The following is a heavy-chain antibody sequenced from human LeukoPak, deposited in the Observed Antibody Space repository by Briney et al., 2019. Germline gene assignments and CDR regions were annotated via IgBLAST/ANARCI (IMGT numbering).Heavy chain of an antibody. D-gene: IGHD5-18*01. CDR3: ARDANEDTAMITAWFDP. Sequence: PGGSLRLSCAASGFTFSSYEMNWVRQAPGKGLEWVSYISSSGSTKYYADSVKGRFTISRDNAKNSLYLQMNSLRAEDTAVYYCARDANEDTAMITAWFDPWGQGILVTVSS. CDR2: ISSSGSTK. J-gene: IGHJ5*02. CDR1: GFTFSSYE. V-gene: IGHV3-48*03.